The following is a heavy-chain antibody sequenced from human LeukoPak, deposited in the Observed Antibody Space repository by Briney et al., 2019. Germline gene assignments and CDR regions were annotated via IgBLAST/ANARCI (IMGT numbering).Heavy chain of an antibody. D-gene: IGHD2-2*01. J-gene: IGHJ4*02. V-gene: IGHV3-7*01. CDR2: ISPDGSDK. CDR1: GFTFRSYA. CDR3: ARGIVVVIGASDHFDY. Sequence: GGSLRLSCAASGFTFRSYAMSWVRQAPGKGLERVGTISPDGSDKYYVDSVKGRFTISRDNAKTSLYLQINSLRADDTALYFCARGIVVVIGASDHFDYWGQGTLITVSS.